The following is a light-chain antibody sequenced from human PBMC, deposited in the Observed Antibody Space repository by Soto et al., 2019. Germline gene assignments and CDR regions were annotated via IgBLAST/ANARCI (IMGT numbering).Light chain of an antibody. CDR2: EVT. Sequence: QSVLTQPASVSGSPGQSITISCTGTSSDVGGYNYVSWYQHHPGKAPKLMIYEVTYRPSGVSTRFSGSKSGNTASLTISGLQAEDEADYYCSSYTTSSTLLFGGGTKVTVL. J-gene: IGLJ2*01. V-gene: IGLV2-14*01. CDR3: SSYTTSSTLL. CDR1: SSDVGGYNY.